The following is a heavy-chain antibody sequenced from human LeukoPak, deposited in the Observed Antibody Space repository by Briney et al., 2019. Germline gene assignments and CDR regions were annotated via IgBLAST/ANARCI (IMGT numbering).Heavy chain of an antibody. CDR3: ARTKYGSGAMDV. Sequence: SETLSLTCAVSGGSISSGGYSWSWIRQPPGKCLEWIGYIYHSGSTYYNPSLKSRVTISVDRSKNQFSLKLSSVTAADTAVYYCARTKYGSGAMDVWGQGTTVTVSS. D-gene: IGHD3-10*01. CDR1: GGSISSGGYS. J-gene: IGHJ6*02. V-gene: IGHV4-30-2*01. CDR2: IYHSGST.